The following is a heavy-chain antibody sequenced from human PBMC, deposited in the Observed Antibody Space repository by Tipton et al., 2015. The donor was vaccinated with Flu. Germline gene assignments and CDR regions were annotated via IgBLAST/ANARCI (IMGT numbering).Heavy chain of an antibody. CDR2: ISGSGGST. CDR1: GFTFSSYA. V-gene: IGHV3-23*01. CDR3: AKDGLRVVITTDY. D-gene: IGHD3-22*01. Sequence: SLRLSCAASGFTFSSYAMSWVRQAPGKGLEWVSAISGSGGSTYYADSVKGRFTISRDNSKNTLYLQMNSLRAEDTAVYYCAKDGLRVVITTDYWGQGTLVTVSS. J-gene: IGHJ4*02.